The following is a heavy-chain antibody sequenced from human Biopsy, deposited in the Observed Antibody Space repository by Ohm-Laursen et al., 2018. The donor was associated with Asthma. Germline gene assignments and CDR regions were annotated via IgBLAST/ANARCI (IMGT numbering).Heavy chain of an antibody. CDR2: ISYTGSA. J-gene: IGHJ4*02. CDR1: GGSMSSSSYY. Sequence: TLSLTCTVSGGSMSSSSYYWGWIRQPPGKGLEWMGSISYTGSAYHNPSLKSRVTISVDTPKNHSSLKLSSVTAADTAVYYCARHWDWGSFFDYWGQGTPVTVSS. CDR3: ARHWDWGSFFDY. D-gene: IGHD7-27*01. V-gene: IGHV4-39*01.